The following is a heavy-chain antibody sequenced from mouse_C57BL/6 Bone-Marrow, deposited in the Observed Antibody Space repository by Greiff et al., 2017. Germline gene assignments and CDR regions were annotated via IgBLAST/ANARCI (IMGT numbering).Heavy chain of an antibody. J-gene: IGHJ3*01. CDR3: ARNFYYGYDAGFAY. CDR1: GFSLTSYG. D-gene: IGHD2-2*01. V-gene: IGHV2-2*01. Sequence: VKLQQSGPGLVQPSQSLSITCTVSGFSLTSYGVHWVRQSPGKGLEWLGVIWSGGSTDYNAAFISRLSISKDNSKSQVFFKMNSLQADDTAIYYCARNFYYGYDAGFAYWCQGTLVTVSA. CDR2: IWSGGST.